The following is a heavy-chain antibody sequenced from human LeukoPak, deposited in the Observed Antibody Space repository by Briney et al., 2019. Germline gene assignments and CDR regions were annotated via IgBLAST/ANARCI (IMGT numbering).Heavy chain of an antibody. D-gene: IGHD3-22*01. CDR3: ARGWITYFGSSGLDF. CDR1: GGSISSYY. CDR2: IYTSGST. Sequence: SETLSLTCTVSGGSISSYYWSWIRQPAGKGLEWSGRIYTSGSTNYNPSLKSRVTMSVDTSKNQFSLKLSSVTAADTVVYYCARGWITYFGSSGLDFWGQGTLVSVSS. J-gene: IGHJ4*02. V-gene: IGHV4-4*07.